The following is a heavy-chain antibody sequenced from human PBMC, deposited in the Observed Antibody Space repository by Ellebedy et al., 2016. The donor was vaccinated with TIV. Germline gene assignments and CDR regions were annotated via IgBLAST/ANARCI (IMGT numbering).Heavy chain of an antibody. V-gene: IGHV3-7*01. CDR2: INQDGSQT. Sequence: GESLKVSCATSGFTFSIYWMSWVRQTPGKGLEWVANINQDGSQTYYVDSMDGRFTISRDNARNSLYLQMNTLRAEDTAVYYCARAGAIGTVDYWGQGTLVTVSS. D-gene: IGHD1-1*01. CDR3: ARAGAIGTVDY. J-gene: IGHJ4*02. CDR1: GFTFSIYW.